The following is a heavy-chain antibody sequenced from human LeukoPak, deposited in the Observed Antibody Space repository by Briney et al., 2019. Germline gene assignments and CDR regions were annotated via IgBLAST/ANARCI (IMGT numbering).Heavy chain of an antibody. CDR2: IYSGGST. CDR3: ATNRGGARDVLDI. CDR1: GASMTTNW. J-gene: IGHJ3*02. D-gene: IGHD3-10*01. V-gene: IGHV4-59*01. Sequence: SETLSLTCTVSGASMTTNWWTWVRQPPGKGLEYIGYIYSGGSTNYNPTLKSRVTMSLDTSKNQFSLKMTSVTAADTAMYYCATNRGGARDVLDIWGQGTMVTASA.